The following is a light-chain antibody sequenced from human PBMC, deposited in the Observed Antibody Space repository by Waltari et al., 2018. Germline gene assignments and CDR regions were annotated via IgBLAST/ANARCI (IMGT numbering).Light chain of an antibody. J-gene: IGLJ2*01. CDR1: NNDIGSYNL. CDR2: EVN. Sequence: QSALTQPASVSGSPGQSITISCTGTNNDIGSYNLVSWYQQHPGKAPKVSIFEVNKRPSGVSTRCSGSKSGNTASLTVSGLHPEDEADYYCCSYAGTPRVVFGGGTKLTVL. V-gene: IGLV2-23*02. CDR3: CSYAGTPRVV.